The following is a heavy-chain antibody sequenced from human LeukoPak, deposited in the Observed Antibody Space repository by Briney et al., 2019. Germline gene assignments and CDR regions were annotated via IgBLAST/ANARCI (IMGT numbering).Heavy chain of an antibody. D-gene: IGHD2-2*01. CDR2: IRSRRDNLST. CDR3: SRHQRGAEYCTSTTCSDSNWLDP. Sequence: PGGSLRLSCAASGFSFSASTIHWARQAPGKGLEWIGLIRSRRDNLSTVYGVSLKGRFTISRDDSKNTAYLQVSSLRTEDTAIYYCSRHQRGAEYCTSTTCSDSNWLDPWGQGTLVTVSP. J-gene: IGHJ5*02. V-gene: IGHV3-73*01. CDR1: GFSFSAST.